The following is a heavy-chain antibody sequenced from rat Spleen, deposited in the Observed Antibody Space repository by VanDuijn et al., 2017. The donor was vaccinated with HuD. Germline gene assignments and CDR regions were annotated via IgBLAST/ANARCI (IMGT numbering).Heavy chain of an antibody. V-gene: IGHV5-27*01. Sequence: EVQLVESGGGLVQPGRSLKLSCAASGFTFSDYSMAWVRQAPKKGPAWVATISPSSGSTHYPDSVKGRFTISRDNAANTVYLQMNSLRSEDTATYYCAKDRDGGYAFDFWGQGIMVTVSS. D-gene: IGHD1-11*01. J-gene: IGHJ2*01. CDR3: AKDRDGGYAFDF. CDR2: ISPSSGST. CDR1: GFTFSDYS.